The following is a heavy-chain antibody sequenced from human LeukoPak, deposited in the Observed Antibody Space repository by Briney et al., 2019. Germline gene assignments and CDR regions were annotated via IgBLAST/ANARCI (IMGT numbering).Heavy chain of an antibody. D-gene: IGHD2-15*01. J-gene: IGHJ4*02. CDR2: ISYDGSNK. V-gene: IGHV3-30*03. CDR1: GFTFSSYG. CDR3: ARVSSDCNGGSCYSEKDY. Sequence: GGSLRLSCAASGFTFSSYGMHWVRQAPGKGLEWVAVISYDGSNKYYADSVKGRFTISRDNSKNTLYLQMNSLRAEDTAVYYCARVSSDCNGGSCYSEKDYWGQGTLVTVSS.